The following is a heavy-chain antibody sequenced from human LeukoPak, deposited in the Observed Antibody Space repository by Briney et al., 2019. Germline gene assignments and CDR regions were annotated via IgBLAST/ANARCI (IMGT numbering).Heavy chain of an antibody. J-gene: IGHJ5*02. CDR1: GYTFTSYD. V-gene: IGHV1-18*01. D-gene: IGHD4-23*01. CDR3: ARGVSGVTPP. CDR2: INTNNGNT. Sequence: ASVKVSCKTSGYTFTSYDISWVRQAPGQGPEWLGWINTNNGNTHYAQSLQDRVTLTTDTSTSTAYMELRSLKSDDTAVYYCARGVSGVTPPWGHGTLVIVSS.